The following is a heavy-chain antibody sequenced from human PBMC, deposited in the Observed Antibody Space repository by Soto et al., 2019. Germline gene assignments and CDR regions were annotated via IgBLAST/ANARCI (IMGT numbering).Heavy chain of an antibody. CDR3: AMAGDSGGSSNWFDP. CDR2: ISGSGGST. V-gene: IGHV3-23*01. J-gene: IGHJ5*02. Sequence: EVQLLESGGGLVQPGGSLRLSCAASGFTFSSYAMSWVRQPPGKGLEWVSAISGSGGSTYYADSVKGRFTISRDNSKNTLYLQMNSLRAEDTAVYYCAMAGDSGGSSNWFDPWGQGTLVTVSS. CDR1: GFTFSSYA. D-gene: IGHD2-15*01.